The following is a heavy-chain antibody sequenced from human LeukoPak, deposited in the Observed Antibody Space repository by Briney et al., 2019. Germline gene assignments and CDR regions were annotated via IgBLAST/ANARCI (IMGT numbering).Heavy chain of an antibody. CDR3: ARDYDSRGYSPYFDY. CDR2: IWYDANNE. D-gene: IGHD3-22*01. Sequence: GRSLRLSCAASGFTFSSYGMHWVRQAPGKGLEWVAVIWYDANNEYYGDSVKGRFTIFRDNSKSTLYLQMNSLRAEGTAVYYCARDYDSRGYSPYFDYWGQGTLVTVSS. CDR1: GFTFSSYG. V-gene: IGHV3-33*01. J-gene: IGHJ4*02.